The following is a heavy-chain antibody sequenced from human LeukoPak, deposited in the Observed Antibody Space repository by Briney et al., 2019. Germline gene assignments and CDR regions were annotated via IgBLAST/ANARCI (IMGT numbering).Heavy chain of an antibody. D-gene: IGHD2-2*01. Sequence: SETLSLTCAVYGGSFSGYYWSWIRQPPRKGLEWVGEINHSGSTNYNPSLKSRVTISVDASKNQFSLKLNSVPAADTAVYYCARRVVVPAGMWGAFDIWGQGTMVRVS. CDR2: INHSGST. J-gene: IGHJ3*02. CDR1: GGSFSGYY. CDR3: ARRVVVPAGMWGAFDI. V-gene: IGHV4-34*01.